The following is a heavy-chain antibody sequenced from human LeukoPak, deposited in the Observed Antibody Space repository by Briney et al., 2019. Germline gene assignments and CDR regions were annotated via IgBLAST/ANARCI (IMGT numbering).Heavy chain of an antibody. V-gene: IGHV3-30*02. J-gene: IGHJ4*02. D-gene: IGHD1-26*01. Sequence: PGGSLRLSCAASGFTFSSYGMHWVRQAPGKGLEWVAVIWYDGSNKYYADSVKGRFTISRDNSKNTLYLQINSLRAEDTAVYYCAKDPGSYYVGYYFDYWGQGTLVTVSS. CDR2: IWYDGSNK. CDR3: AKDPGSYYVGYYFDY. CDR1: GFTFSSYG.